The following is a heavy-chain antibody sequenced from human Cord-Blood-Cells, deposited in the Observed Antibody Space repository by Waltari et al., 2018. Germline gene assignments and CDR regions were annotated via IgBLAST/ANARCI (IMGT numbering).Heavy chain of an antibody. J-gene: IGHJ6*02. CDR2: IVVGSVNT. Sequence: QMQLVQSGPEVKKSGTSVKVSCKASGFTFTSSAVQWVRQARGQRLEWIGWIVVGSVNTNYAQKFQERVTITRDMSTSTAYMELSSLRSEDTAVYYCAADIKAYSSSWYYYGMDVWGQGTTVTVSS. D-gene: IGHD6-13*01. CDR3: AADIKAYSSSWYYYGMDV. V-gene: IGHV1-58*01. CDR1: GFTFTSSA.